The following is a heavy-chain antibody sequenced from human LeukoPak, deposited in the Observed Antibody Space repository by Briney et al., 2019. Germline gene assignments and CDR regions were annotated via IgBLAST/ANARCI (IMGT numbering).Heavy chain of an antibody. V-gene: IGHV3-23*01. D-gene: IGHD3-22*01. CDR2: ISGGGDST. Sequence: GGSLRLSCAASGFTVNSYAMSWVRQAPGKGLEWVSAISGGGDSTYYADSVKGRFTISRDNSKTTLFLQMNSLRVEDTAVYFCAKGDTSGAPYNWFDPWGQGTLVTVSS. CDR1: GFTVNSYA. CDR3: AKGDTSGAPYNWFDP. J-gene: IGHJ5*02.